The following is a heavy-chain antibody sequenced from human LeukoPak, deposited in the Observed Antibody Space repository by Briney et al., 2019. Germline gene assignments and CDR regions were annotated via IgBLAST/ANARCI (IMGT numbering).Heavy chain of an antibody. CDR3: ATSGNYRFDY. J-gene: IGHJ4*02. V-gene: IGHV3-48*02. CDR2: ISGSGSTI. CDR1: EFTFSTYS. D-gene: IGHD1-26*01. Sequence: GGSLRLSCAASEFTFSTYSMNWVRQAPGKGLEWVSYISGSGSTIYYADSVKGRFTISRDNAQNSLCLQMNSLRDEDTAVYYCATSGNYRFDYWGQGTLVTVSS.